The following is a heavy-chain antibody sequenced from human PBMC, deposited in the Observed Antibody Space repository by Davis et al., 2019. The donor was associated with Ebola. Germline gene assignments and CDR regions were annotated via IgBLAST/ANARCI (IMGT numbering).Heavy chain of an antibody. CDR3: ATGYSQHYDY. J-gene: IGHJ4*02. CDR2: ISINGGRI. V-gene: IGHV3-23*01. CDR1: GFTFSSYA. D-gene: IGHD5-12*01. Sequence: GGSLRLSCAASGFTFSSYAMSWVRQAPGKGLEWVSAISINGGRIFYAASVKGRFTISRDNSMDTLYLQMNNLKTEDTAVYYCATGYSQHYDYWGQGTLVTVSS.